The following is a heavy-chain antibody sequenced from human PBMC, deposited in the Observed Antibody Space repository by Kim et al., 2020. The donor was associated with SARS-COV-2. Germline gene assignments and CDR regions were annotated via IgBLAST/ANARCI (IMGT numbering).Heavy chain of an antibody. CDR3: AKRLSANTGPFDY. V-gene: IGHV3-23*01. Sequence: YYAGSVKGRLTSTRDNSKNTLYLQMNSLGADDTAVYYCAKRLSANTGPFDYWGQGTLVTVSS. D-gene: IGHD2-8*02. J-gene: IGHJ4*02.